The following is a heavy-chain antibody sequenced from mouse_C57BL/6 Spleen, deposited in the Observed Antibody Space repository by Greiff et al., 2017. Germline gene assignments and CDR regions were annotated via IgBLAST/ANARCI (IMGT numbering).Heavy chain of an antibody. V-gene: IGHV1-81*01. Sequence: VQLQQSGAELARPGASVKLSCKASGYTFTSYGISWVKQRTGQGLEWIGEIYPRSGNTYYNEKFKGKATLTADKSSSTAYMELRSLTSEDSAVYFCARSGSSGYVDAMDYWGQGTSVTVSS. CDR1: GYTFTSYG. CDR3: ARSGSSGYVDAMDY. CDR2: IYPRSGNT. D-gene: IGHD3-2*02. J-gene: IGHJ4*01.